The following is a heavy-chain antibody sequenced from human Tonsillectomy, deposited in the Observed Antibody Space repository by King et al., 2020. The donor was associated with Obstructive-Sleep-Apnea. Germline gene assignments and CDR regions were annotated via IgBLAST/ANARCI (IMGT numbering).Heavy chain of an antibody. CDR1: GYIFTSYC. CDR2: IYPGDSDT. J-gene: IGHJ4*02. CDR3: ARVPSSGTGFDS. D-gene: IGHD6-25*01. V-gene: IGHV5-51*01. Sequence: DVQLVESVAEVKKPGESLKISCKGSGYIFTSYCIGWVRQMPGKGLEWMGIIYPGDSDTRYSPSFQGQVTISAYKSISTAYLQCRSLKASATAMYYCARVPSSGTGFDSWGQGTLVTVSS.